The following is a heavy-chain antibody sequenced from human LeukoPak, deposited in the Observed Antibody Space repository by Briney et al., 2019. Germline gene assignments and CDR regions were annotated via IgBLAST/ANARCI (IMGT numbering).Heavy chain of an antibody. CDR1: GFTFSSYA. J-gene: IGHJ6*02. CDR3: ARGRRLAAVGTAYHGMDV. V-gene: IGHV3-30-3*01. CDR2: ISYDGSNK. Sequence: PGRSLRLSCAASGFTFSSYAMHWVRQAPGKGLEWVAVISYDGSNKYYADSVKGRFTISSDNSKNTLYLQMNSLRAEDTAVYYCARGRRLAAVGTAYHGMDVWGQGTTVTVSS. D-gene: IGHD6-13*01.